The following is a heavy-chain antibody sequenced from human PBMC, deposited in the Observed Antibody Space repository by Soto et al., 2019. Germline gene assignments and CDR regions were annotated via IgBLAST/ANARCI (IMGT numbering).Heavy chain of an antibody. J-gene: IGHJ6*02. D-gene: IGHD2-15*01. Sequence: QLLLQEAGPRVVEPSATLSLTCGVSSGTVSVKSHYWAWIRQPPGKGLEWIGAIDDSGRTYYSESLKSRATISIDTARNQFSLKLNSVTAPDTAVYYCATQGRNTRRVVVRHYATDFWGQGTAVTVSS. V-gene: IGHV4-39*01. CDR2: IDDSGRT. CDR3: ATQGRNTRRVVVRHYATDF. CDR1: SGTVSVKSHY.